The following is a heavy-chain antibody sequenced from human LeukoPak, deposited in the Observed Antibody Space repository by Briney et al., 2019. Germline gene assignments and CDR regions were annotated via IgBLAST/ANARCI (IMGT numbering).Heavy chain of an antibody. J-gene: IGHJ3*02. V-gene: IGHV3-15*01. Sequence: GGSLRLSCAASGFTFSSYAMSWVRQAPGKGLEWVGLIKSKTHGGTTDYAAPVKGRFTISRDDSRNTLYLQMNSLKTEDTATYYCTTVEYAAFDIWGQGTMVTVSS. D-gene: IGHD2/OR15-2a*01. CDR1: GFTFSSYA. CDR3: TTVEYAAFDI. CDR2: IKSKTHGGTT.